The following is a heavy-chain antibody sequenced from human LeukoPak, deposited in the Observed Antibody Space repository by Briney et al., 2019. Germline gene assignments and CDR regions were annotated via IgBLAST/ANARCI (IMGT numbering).Heavy chain of an antibody. CDR2: IHHSGST. D-gene: IGHD6-19*01. Sequence: SETLSLTCAVSGYSISSGYYWGWIRQPPGKGLEWIGSIHHSGSTYYNPSLKSRVTISVDTSKNQFSLKLSSVTAADTAVYYCATTSPIAVAGTGYDYWGQGTLVTVSS. J-gene: IGHJ4*02. CDR3: ATTSPIAVAGTGYDY. V-gene: IGHV4-38-2*01. CDR1: GYSISSGYY.